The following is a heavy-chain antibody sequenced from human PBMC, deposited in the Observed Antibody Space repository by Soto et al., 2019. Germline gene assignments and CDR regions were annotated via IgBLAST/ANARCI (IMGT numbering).Heavy chain of an antibody. CDR3: AKVRAYCGGDCYHFDY. V-gene: IGHV3-23*01. J-gene: IGHJ4*02. CDR2: ISGSGGST. CDR1: GFTFSSYA. D-gene: IGHD2-21*02. Sequence: EVQLLESGGGLVQPGGSLRLSCAASGFTFSSYAMSWVRQAPGKGLEWVSAISGSGGSTYYADSVKGRFTISRDNSKNTLYLQMHSLRAEDTAVYYCAKVRAYCGGDCYHFDYWGQGTLVTVSS.